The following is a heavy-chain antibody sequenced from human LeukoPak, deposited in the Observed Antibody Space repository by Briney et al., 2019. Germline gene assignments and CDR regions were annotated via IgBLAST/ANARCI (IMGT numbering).Heavy chain of an antibody. CDR2: KYARGNS. V-gene: IGHV4-4*07. Sequence: SETLSLTCTVSGGSISNYYWSWIRQPAGKGLEWIGRKYARGNSNYNPPVQSRVTMSVDTSKNQFSLKLRSVTAADAAVYYCARGRYCSADICTGGDSFDIWGQGTMVSVSS. CDR1: GGSISNYY. CDR3: ARGRYCSADICTGGDSFDI. J-gene: IGHJ3*02. D-gene: IGHD2-15*01.